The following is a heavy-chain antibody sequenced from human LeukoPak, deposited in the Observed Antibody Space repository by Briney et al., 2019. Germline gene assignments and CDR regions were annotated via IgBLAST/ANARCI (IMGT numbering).Heavy chain of an antibody. CDR3: ARLKVYYYYYYMDV. Sequence: SETLSLTCTVSGGSISSSSYYWGWIRQPPGKGLEWIGSIYYSGSTYYNPSLKSRVTISVDTSKNQFSLKLSSVTAADTAVYYCARLKVYYYYYYMDVWGKGTTVTVSS. J-gene: IGHJ6*03. CDR2: IYYSGST. CDR1: GGSISSSSYY. V-gene: IGHV4-39*07.